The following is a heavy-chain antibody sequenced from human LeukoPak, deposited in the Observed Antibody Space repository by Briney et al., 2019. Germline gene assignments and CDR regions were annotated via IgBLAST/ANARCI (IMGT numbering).Heavy chain of an antibody. CDR1: GGSISSGGYS. Sequence: SETLSLTCAVSGGSISSGGYSWSWIRQPPGKGLEWIGYIYHSGSTYYIPSLKSRVTISVDRSKNQFSLKLSSVTAADTAVYYCARSLSPTVTTFGFAFDIWGQGTMVTVSS. D-gene: IGHD4-17*01. CDR3: ARSLSPTVTTFGFAFDI. J-gene: IGHJ3*02. CDR2: IYHSGST. V-gene: IGHV4-30-2*01.